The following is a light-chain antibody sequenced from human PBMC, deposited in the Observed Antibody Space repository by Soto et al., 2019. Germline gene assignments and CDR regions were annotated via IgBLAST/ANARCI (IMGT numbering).Light chain of an antibody. Sequence: QSVLTQPASVSGSPGQSITISFRGTGIDVGSYNLVSWYQQHPGKAPKLMLYEVSKRPSGVSNRFSGSKSGNTASLTISGLQAGDEADYYCCSYAGINTFYVFGTGTKVTVL. CDR2: EVS. CDR1: GIDVGSYNL. J-gene: IGLJ1*01. CDR3: CSYAGINTFYV. V-gene: IGLV2-23*02.